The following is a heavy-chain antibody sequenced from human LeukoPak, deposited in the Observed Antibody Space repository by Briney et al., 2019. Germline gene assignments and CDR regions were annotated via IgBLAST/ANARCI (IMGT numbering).Heavy chain of an antibody. CDR2: ITNSGDST. D-gene: IGHD6-13*01. CDR1: GFTFSSYA. J-gene: IGHJ4*02. V-gene: IGHV3-23*01. CDR3: AKAPMEDSWYIHFDY. Sequence: GGSLRLSCAASGFTFSSYAMSWVRQAPGKGLEWVSAITNSGDSTYYADSVKGRFTISRDNSKNTLYLQINSLRAEDTAIYYCAKAPMEDSWYIHFDYWGQGTLVTVSS.